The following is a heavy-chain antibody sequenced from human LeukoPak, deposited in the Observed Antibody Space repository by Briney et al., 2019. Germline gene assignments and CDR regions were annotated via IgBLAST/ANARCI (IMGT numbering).Heavy chain of an antibody. D-gene: IGHD3-22*01. CDR2: VKEDGSVK. Sequence: GGSLRLSCAASGFIFSSYWMSWVRQAPGKGLEWVANVKEDGSVKYYVDSVKGRFTISRDNAQNALYLQMNSLRAEDTAVYYCARLYYYVTDFDYWGQGTLVTVSS. J-gene: IGHJ4*02. V-gene: IGHV3-7*01. CDR1: GFIFSSYW. CDR3: ARLYYYVTDFDY.